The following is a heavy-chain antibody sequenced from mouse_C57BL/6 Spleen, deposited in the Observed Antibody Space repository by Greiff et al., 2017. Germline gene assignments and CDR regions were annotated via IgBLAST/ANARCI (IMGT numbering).Heavy chain of an antibody. CDR2: IYPGSGNT. V-gene: IGHV1-66*01. D-gene: IGHD2-4*01. CDR3: ARRDYDYAFDY. J-gene: IGHJ2*01. Sequence: VKLVESGPELVKPGASVKISCKASGYSFTSYYIHWVKQRPGQGLEWIGWIYPGSGNTKYNEKFKGKATLTADTSSSTAYMQLSSLTSEDSAVYSCARRDYDYAFDYWGQGTTLTVSS. CDR1: GYSFTSYY.